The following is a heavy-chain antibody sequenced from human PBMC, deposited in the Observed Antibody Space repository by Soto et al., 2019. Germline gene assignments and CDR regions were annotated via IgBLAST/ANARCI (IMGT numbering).Heavy chain of an antibody. CDR3: ARRGDDYSLDF. CDR1: GYSFITHW. J-gene: IGHJ4*02. D-gene: IGHD4-4*01. V-gene: IGHV5-51*01. Sequence: GESLKISCKGSGYSFITHWIAWVRQTPGRGLEWMGIIYPGDSDARYNPSFLGQVTISADKSLSTVYLQWSSLRASDAAIYFCARRGDDYSLDFWGQGTLVIVSS. CDR2: IYPGDSDA.